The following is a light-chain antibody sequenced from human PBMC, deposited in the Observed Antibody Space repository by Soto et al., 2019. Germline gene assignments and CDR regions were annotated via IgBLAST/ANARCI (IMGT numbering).Light chain of an antibody. CDR1: KYISKY. CDR2: DAS. V-gene: IGKV1-33*01. J-gene: IGKJ4*01. Sequence: IQMTHSPSSLSASVRXXVTIXCQESKYISKYLNWYQQKPGKAPKXXIYDASNLETGVPSRFSGSGYATDFTFTISSLQTEDIATYYCQQYDNFPLTFGGGTKVDIK. CDR3: QQYDNFPLT.